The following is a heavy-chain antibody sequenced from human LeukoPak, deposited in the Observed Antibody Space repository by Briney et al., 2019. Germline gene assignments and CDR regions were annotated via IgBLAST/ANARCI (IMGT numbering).Heavy chain of an antibody. J-gene: IGHJ6*02. V-gene: IGHV1-46*01. CDR3: ARSKAAGRSYYYYGMDV. CDR1: GYTFTSYY. D-gene: IGHD6-13*01. CDR2: INPSGGST. Sequence: SVKVSCKASGYTFTSYYMHWVRQAPGQGLEWMGIINPSGGSTSYAQKFQGRVTMTRDTSTSTVYMELSSLRSEDTAVYYCARSKAAGRSYYYYGMDVWGQGTTVTVSS.